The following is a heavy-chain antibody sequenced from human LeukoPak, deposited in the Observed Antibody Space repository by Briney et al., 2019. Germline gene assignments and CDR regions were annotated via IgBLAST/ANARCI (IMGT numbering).Heavy chain of an antibody. V-gene: IGHV1-2*02. CDR2: INPKSDET. CDR1: GYTFTGYY. J-gene: IGHJ4*02. CDR3: ARDWELRYSEGGFDY. Sequence: ASVKVSCKASGYTFTGYYMHWVRQAPGQGLEWMGWINPKSDETNYAQKFRGRVTVTRDTSISTAYMELSGLRSDDTAVYYCARDWELRYSEGGFDYWGQGTLVTVSS. D-gene: IGHD3-9*01.